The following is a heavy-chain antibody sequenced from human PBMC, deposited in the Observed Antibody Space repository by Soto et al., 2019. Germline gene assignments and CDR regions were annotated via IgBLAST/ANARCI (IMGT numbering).Heavy chain of an antibody. J-gene: IGHJ6*02. CDR1: GFTFSSYS. D-gene: IGHD2-2*01. CDR3: ASDRTGMATSPGRINYYGMDV. CDR2: IKQDGSGN. Sequence: EVQLVESGGGLVQPGGSLRLSCAASGFTFSSYSMSWVRQAPGKGLEWVANIKQDGSGNYYVDSVKGRFTISRDNAKHSLYRQMNSLRAEDTAVYYCASDRTGMATSPGRINYYGMDVWGQGSTVTVSS. V-gene: IGHV3-7*01.